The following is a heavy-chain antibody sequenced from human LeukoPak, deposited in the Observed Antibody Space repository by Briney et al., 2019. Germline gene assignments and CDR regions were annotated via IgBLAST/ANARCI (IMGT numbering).Heavy chain of an antibody. CDR2: IRGETYGGRA. D-gene: IGHD5-24*01. V-gene: IGHV3-49*03. Sequence: GGSLRLSCTGSGFNFGDFSAAWFRQTSGRGLEWVGLIRGETYGGRAEYAPSLRGRFTISRDDSQSVSYLHTGSLKSEDTGVYFCARPALAMALHHVDVWGQGTTVVVSS. CDR1: GFNFGDFS. CDR3: ARPALAMALHHVDV. J-gene: IGHJ6*02.